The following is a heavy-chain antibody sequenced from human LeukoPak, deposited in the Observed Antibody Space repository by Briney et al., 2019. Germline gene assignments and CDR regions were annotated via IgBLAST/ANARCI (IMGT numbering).Heavy chain of an antibody. CDR2: INPNSGGT. V-gene: IGHV1-2*02. J-gene: IGHJ4*02. Sequence: ASVKVSCKASGYTFTGSYMHWVRQAPGQGLEWMGWINPNSGGTNYAQKFQGRVTMTRDTSISTAYMELSRLRSDDTAVYYCARDDYYGSGTPSYWGQGTLVTVSS. CDR1: GYTFTGSY. D-gene: IGHD3-10*01. CDR3: ARDDYYGSGTPSY.